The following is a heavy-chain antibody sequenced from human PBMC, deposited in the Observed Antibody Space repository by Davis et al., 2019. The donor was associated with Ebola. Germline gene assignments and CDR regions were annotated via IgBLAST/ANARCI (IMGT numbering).Heavy chain of an antibody. J-gene: IGHJ4*02. CDR2: IYYSGST. D-gene: IGHD2-15*01. Sequence: SETLSLTCAVYGGSFSSYYWSWIRQPPGKGLEWIGYIYYSGSTNYNPSLKSRVTISVDTSKNQFSLKLSSVTAADTAVYYCARLPPYCSGGSCYPDYWGQGTLVTVSS. CDR1: GGSFSSYY. V-gene: IGHV4-59*08. CDR3: ARLPPYCSGGSCYPDY.